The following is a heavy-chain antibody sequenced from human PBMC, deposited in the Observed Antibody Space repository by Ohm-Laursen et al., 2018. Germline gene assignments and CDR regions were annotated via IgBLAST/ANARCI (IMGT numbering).Heavy chain of an antibody. J-gene: IGHJ4*02. V-gene: IGHV4-59*01. D-gene: IGHD5-12*01. CDR3: ARGTGAYDLRYFDY. CDR1: GGSISSYY. CDR2: VSFSGNT. Sequence: GTLSLTCTVSGGSISSYYWSWIRQPPGKGLEWVGFVSFSGNTNYNPSLKSRVSMSIASMSGDTSTYHFSLNLTSVTAADTAVYYCARGTGAYDLRYFDYWGQGTRVTVSS.